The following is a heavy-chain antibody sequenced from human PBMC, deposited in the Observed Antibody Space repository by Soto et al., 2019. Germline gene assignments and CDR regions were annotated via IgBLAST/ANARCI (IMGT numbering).Heavy chain of an antibody. Sequence: GGSLRLSCTASGFTFNSYDFNWVRQAPGKGLEWVAVIWYDGNTKYYADSVKGRFTISRDNLRSTVYLQMNSLTAEDTAVYYCARPLVAPVAGPYYYGMDVWGQGTTVTVSS. J-gene: IGHJ6*02. CDR1: GFTFNSYD. D-gene: IGHD6-19*01. V-gene: IGHV3-33*01. CDR3: ARPLVAPVAGPYYYGMDV. CDR2: IWYDGNTK.